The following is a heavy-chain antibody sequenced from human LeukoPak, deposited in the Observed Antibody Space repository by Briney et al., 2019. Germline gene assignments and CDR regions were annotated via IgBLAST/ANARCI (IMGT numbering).Heavy chain of an antibody. Sequence: SETLSLTCAVSGSSITSNYFWAWFRQPPGKGLEWIATIYHSWGIYFNPSLKGRVSISLDASNNQFFLKLASVTAADTAIYYCARNVTAGFFDYWGQGILITVSS. V-gene: IGHV4-38-2*01. CDR2: IYHSWGI. J-gene: IGHJ4*02. CDR3: ARNVTAGFFDY. D-gene: IGHD1-1*01. CDR1: GSSITSNYF.